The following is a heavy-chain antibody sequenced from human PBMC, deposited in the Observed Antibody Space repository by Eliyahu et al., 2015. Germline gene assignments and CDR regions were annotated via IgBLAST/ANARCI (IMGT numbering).Heavy chain of an antibody. D-gene: IGHD6-19*01. J-gene: IGHJ4*02. CDR2: ISSSSSYI. CDR1: GFTFSSYX. CDR3: AIGAVAGGY. V-gene: IGHV3-21*01. Sequence: EVQLVESGXGLVKXXGSLXLSCAXSGFTFSSYXMNWVRQAPGKGLEWVSXISSSSSYIYYADSVKGRFTIXRDNAKNSLYLQMNSLRAEDTAVYYCAIGAVAGGYWGQGTLVTVSS.